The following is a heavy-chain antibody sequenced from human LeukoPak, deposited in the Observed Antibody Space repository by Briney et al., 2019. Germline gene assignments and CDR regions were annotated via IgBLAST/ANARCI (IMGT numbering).Heavy chain of an antibody. J-gene: IGHJ4*02. CDR3: ARDKLGLGELSLYDE. CDR1: GYTFTSYY. V-gene: IGHV1-46*01. CDR2: INPSGGST. Sequence: AALVKVSCKASGYTFTSYYMHWVRQAPGQGLEWMGIINPSGGSTSYAQKFQGRVTMTRDTSTSTVYMELSSLRSEDTAVYYCARDKLGLGELSLYDEWGQGTQVTVSS. D-gene: IGHD3-16*02.